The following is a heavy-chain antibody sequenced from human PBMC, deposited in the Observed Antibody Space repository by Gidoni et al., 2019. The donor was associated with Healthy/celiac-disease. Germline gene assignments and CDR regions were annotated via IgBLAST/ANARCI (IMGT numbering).Heavy chain of an antibody. D-gene: IGHD3-16*01. J-gene: IGHJ6*02. CDR3: AKDLGRGGAEDYYYGMDV. CDR2: ISGSGGST. Sequence: EVQLLESGGGLAQPGGSLRLSCAASGFNYAMSWVRQAPGKGLEWVSTISGSGGSTYYADSVKGRFTISRDNSKNTLYLRMSSLRAEDTAVYYCAKDLGRGGAEDYYYGMDVWGHGTTVTVSS. V-gene: IGHV3-23*01. CDR1: GFNYA.